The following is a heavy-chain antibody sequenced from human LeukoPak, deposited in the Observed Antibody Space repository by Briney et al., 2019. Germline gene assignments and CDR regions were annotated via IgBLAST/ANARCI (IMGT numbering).Heavy chain of an antibody. CDR2: IYYSGST. CDR3: ARDLTHTAMAAYDY. J-gene: IGHJ4*02. V-gene: IGHV4-39*07. Sequence: SETLSLTCTVSGGSISSSSYYWGWIRRPPGKGLEWIGSIYYSGSTYYNPSLKSRVTISVDTSKNQFSLKLSSVTAADTAVYYCARDLTHTAMAAYDYWGQGTLVTVSS. D-gene: IGHD5-18*01. CDR1: GGSISSSSYY.